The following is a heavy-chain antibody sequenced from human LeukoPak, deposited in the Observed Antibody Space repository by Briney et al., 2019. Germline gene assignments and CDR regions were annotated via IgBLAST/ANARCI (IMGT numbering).Heavy chain of an antibody. CDR1: GFTFSSYN. J-gene: IGHJ4*02. Sequence: GGSLRLSCAASGFTFSSYNMNWVRQTPGKGLEWVSSISSSSSYIYYADSVKGRFTISRDNAKNSLYLQMNSLRAEDTAVYYCAGYYYDSSGYYPVYLGQGTLVTVSS. D-gene: IGHD3-22*01. CDR3: AGYYYDSSGYYPVY. CDR2: ISSSSSYI. V-gene: IGHV3-21*01.